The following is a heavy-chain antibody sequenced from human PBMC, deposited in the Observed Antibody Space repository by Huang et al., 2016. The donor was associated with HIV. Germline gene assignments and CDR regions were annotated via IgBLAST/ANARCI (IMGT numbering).Heavy chain of an antibody. CDR2: IKYSGNT. Sequence: QVLLQQWGAGVLKPSEPLSLTCGVPGGHFNGFVGSWMLQPRGKGRELIGEIKYSGNTNYNPSLKSRVTMSGDTSKRQFSLSLKSVTAADTAVYYCARARLLLPFDYWGQGALVAVSS. D-gene: IGHD2-15*01. J-gene: IGHJ4*02. CDR3: ARARLLLPFDY. V-gene: IGHV4-34*02. CDR1: GGHFNGFV.